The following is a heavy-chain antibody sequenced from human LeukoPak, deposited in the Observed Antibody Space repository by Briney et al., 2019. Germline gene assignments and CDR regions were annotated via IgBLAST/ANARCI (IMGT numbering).Heavy chain of an antibody. D-gene: IGHD1-1*01. V-gene: IGHV6-1*01. CDR1: GDSVSSTNAA. CDR2: TYYRSKWYN. Sequence: SQTLSLTCAISGDSVSSTNAAWNWIRQSPSRGLEWLGRTYYRSKWYNDYAVSVKSRISINPDTSKNQFSLQLNSVIPEDTAVYYCARDTRPTGTPEGFDYWGQGTLVTVSS. J-gene: IGHJ4*02. CDR3: ARDTRPTGTPEGFDY.